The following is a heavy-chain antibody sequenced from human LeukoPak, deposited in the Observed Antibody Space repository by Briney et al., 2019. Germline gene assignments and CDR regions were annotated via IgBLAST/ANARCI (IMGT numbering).Heavy chain of an antibody. Sequence: TGGSLRLSREGSGFTFNGYGFSWVRQAPGKGLEWVAVTGGSDDNTHYADSVKGRFTISRDNSEKRLFLQMNSLRPDDSALYYCTKDLMTGFSSGWYFAYWGQGTLVTVSS. J-gene: IGHJ4*02. V-gene: IGHV3-23*01. CDR1: GFTFNGYG. D-gene: IGHD6-19*01. CDR2: TGGSDDNT. CDR3: TKDLMTGFSSGWYFAY.